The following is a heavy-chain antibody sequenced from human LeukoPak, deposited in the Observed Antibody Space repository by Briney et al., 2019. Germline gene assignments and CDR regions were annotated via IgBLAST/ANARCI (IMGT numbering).Heavy chain of an antibody. CDR1: GGTFSSYA. CDR2: TIPIFGTA. Sequence: SVKVSCKASGGTFSSYAISWVRQAPGQGLEWMGGTIPIFGTANYAQKFQGRVTITADESTSTAYMELSSLRSEDTAVYYCATAVRYCSGGSCYSAYFDYWGQGTLVTVSS. J-gene: IGHJ4*02. D-gene: IGHD2-15*01. V-gene: IGHV1-69*13. CDR3: ATAVRYCSGGSCYSAYFDY.